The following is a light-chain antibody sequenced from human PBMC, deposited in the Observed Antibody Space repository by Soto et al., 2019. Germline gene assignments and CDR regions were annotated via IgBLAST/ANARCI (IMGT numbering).Light chain of an antibody. J-gene: IGKJ2*01. CDR1: QNINKY. CDR3: QQSFSTPYT. V-gene: IGKV1-39*01. Sequence: DIQMTQSPSSLSASVGDSVTIPCRASQNINKYLNWYQQRSGRAPRLLIHTASSLHSGVPPRFSGGGSGSDFTLTISTLQPEDLATYFCQQSFSTPYTFGQGTKVEI. CDR2: TAS.